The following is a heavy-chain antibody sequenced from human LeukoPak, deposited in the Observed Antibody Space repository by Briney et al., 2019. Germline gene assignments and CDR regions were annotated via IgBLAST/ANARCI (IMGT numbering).Heavy chain of an antibody. CDR1: GFTFSSYS. V-gene: IGHV3-48*04. J-gene: IGHJ5*02. D-gene: IGHD6-13*01. CDR2: ISSSGSII. Sequence: GGSLRLSCAASGFTFSSYSMNWVRQAPGKGLEWVSYISSSGSIIYYTDSVKGRFTISRDNAKNSLYLQMNSLRTEDTAVYYCARAGSNWLIDPWGQGTLVTVSS. CDR3: ARAGSNWLIDP.